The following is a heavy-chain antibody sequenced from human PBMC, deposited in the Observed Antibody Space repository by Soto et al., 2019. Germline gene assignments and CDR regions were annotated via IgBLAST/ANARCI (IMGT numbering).Heavy chain of an antibody. J-gene: IGHJ4*02. CDR3: ARPHYDSNTFYSFFDY. CDR1: DGSFSGYY. D-gene: IGHD3-22*01. V-gene: IGHV4-34*12. CDR2: IFHGGST. Sequence: PSETLSLTXAAYDGSFSGYYWSWIRQPPGKGLEWIGEIFHGGSTNYSPSLKSRVTISVDTSKNQFSLELSSVTAADTAVYFCARPHYDSNTFYSFFDYWGQGTLVTVSS.